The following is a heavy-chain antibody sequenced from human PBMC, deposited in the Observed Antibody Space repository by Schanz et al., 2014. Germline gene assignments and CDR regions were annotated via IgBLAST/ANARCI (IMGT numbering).Heavy chain of an antibody. D-gene: IGHD1-1*01. V-gene: IGHV4-61*02. CDR1: GGSIRSGTYY. CDR2: VFPNGIA. J-gene: IGHJ2*01. Sequence: QVQLQESGPGLVKPSQTLSLTCTVSGGSIRSGTYYWSWIRQPTGKALEWVGRVFPNGIANYNPSLKIRITIPLNASNTQFPRTLTPRTAADTADYYWARDTTWRLDLWGRGTLVTVSS. CDR3: ARDTTWRLDL.